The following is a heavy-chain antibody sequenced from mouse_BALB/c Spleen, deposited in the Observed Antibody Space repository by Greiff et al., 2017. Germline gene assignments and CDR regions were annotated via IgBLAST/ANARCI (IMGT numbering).Heavy chain of an antibody. J-gene: IGHJ4*01. Sequence: EVKLVESGGDLVKPGGSLKLSCAASGFTFSSYGMSWVRQTPDKRLEWVATISSGGSYTYYPDSVKGRFTISRDNAKNTLYLQMSSLKSEDTAMYYCARQPEPYYYGSSYDAMDYWGQGTSVTVSS. CDR3: ARQPEPYYYGSSYDAMDY. CDR2: ISSGGSYT. D-gene: IGHD1-1*01. CDR1: GFTFSSYG. V-gene: IGHV5-6*01.